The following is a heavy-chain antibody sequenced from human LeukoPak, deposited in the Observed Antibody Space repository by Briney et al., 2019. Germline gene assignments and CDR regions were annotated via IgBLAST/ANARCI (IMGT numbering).Heavy chain of an antibody. CDR1: GFTFDDYA. V-gene: IGHV3-9*01. CDR3: ARVGTRQVFTGIDY. CDR2: VTWDSSTI. Sequence: GGSLRLSCAASGFTFDDYAMHWVRQTPGRGLEWVSGVTWDSSTIAYADSVKGRFTISRDNARNSLYLQMNSLRAEDTALYYCARVGTRQVFTGIDYWGQGTLVTVSS. J-gene: IGHJ4*02. D-gene: IGHD3-10*01.